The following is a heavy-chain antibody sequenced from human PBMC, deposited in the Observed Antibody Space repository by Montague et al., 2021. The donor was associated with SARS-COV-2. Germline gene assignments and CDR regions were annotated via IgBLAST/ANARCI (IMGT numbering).Heavy chain of an antibody. V-gene: IGHV3-23*01. J-gene: IGHJ5*02. D-gene: IGHD5-18*01. CDR3: AKGDTAMAPYNWFDP. Sequence: SLRLSCAASGFTFSIYAMTWVRQAPGKGLEWLSAIGSTGGSTYYADSVKGRFTISRDNSKNTLYLQVNSLRAEDTAVYYCAKGDTAMAPYNWFDPWGQGTLVTVSS. CDR2: IGSTGGST. CDR1: GFTFSIYA.